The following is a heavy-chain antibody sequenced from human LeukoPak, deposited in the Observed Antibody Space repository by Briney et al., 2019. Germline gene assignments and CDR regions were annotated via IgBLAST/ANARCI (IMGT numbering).Heavy chain of an antibody. CDR3: ARDRGPYVGIDNNWFDP. V-gene: IGHV3-23*01. CDR2: IGGTGDNT. D-gene: IGHD3-10*02. Sequence: GGSRKLSCLASGFTFKLSAMTWVRQAPGKGLGWVSAIGGTGDNTYYADSVKGRFTISRDNSRTNLYLPMDSMRAEDAATYYCARDRGPYVGIDNNWFDPWRQGTLVIVSS. CDR1: GFTFKLSA. J-gene: IGHJ5*02.